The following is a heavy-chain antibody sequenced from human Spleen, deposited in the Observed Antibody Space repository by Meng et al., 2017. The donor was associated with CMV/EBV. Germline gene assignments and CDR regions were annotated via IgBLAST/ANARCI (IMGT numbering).Heavy chain of an antibody. CDR2: MNPNSGNT. J-gene: IGHJ3*02. CDR3: ARGASFDGAFDI. Sequence: ASVKVSCKASGYTFTSYDINWVRQATGQGLEWMGWMNPNSGNTGYAQKFQGRVTMTRNTSISTAYMELSSLRSEDTAVYYCARGASFDGAFDIWGQGTMVTVSS. D-gene: IGHD5-12*01. V-gene: IGHV1-8*01. CDR1: GYTFTSYD.